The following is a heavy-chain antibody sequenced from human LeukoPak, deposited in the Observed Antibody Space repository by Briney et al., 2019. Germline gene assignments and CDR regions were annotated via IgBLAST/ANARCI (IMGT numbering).Heavy chain of an antibody. CDR3: ARRMATIRAFDI. CDR2: IYTSGST. D-gene: IGHD5-24*01. Sequence: SETLSLTCTVSGGSISSYYWSWIRQPAGKGLEWSGRIYTSGSTNYNPSLKSRVTMSVDTSKNQFSLKLSSVTAADTAVYYCARRMATIRAFDIWGQGTMVTVSS. J-gene: IGHJ3*02. CDR1: GGSISSYY. V-gene: IGHV4-4*07.